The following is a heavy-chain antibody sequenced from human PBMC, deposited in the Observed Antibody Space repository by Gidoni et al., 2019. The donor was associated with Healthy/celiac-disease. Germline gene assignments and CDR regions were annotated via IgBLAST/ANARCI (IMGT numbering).Heavy chain of an antibody. J-gene: IGHJ6*02. CDR1: GFTFSSYA. Sequence: EVQLLESGGGLVQPGGSLRLSCAADGFTFSSYAMGWVRQAPGKGLEWVSAISGSGGSTYYADSVKGRFTISRDNSKNTLYLQMNSLRAEDTAVYYCAKDFQWLVGYYYYGMDVWGQGTTVTVSS. D-gene: IGHD6-19*01. V-gene: IGHV3-23*01. CDR2: ISGSGGST. CDR3: AKDFQWLVGYYYYGMDV.